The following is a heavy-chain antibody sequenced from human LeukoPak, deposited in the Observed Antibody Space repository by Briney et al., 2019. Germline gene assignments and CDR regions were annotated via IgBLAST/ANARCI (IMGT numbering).Heavy chain of an antibody. V-gene: IGHV4-59*01. Sequence: SETLSLTCTVSGGSINSYYWSWIRQPPGKGLEWIGYIYYSGSTNYNPSLKSRVTVSVDTSKNQFSLKLSSVTAADTAVYYCARAGITMVRGVIIPPYYYYGMDVWGQGTTVTVSS. CDR1: GGSINSYY. D-gene: IGHD3-10*01. CDR2: IYYSGST. J-gene: IGHJ6*02. CDR3: ARAGITMVRGVIIPPYYYYGMDV.